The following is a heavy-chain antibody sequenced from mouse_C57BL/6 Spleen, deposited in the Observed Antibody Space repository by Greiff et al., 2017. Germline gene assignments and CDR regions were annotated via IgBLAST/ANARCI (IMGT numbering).Heavy chain of an antibody. J-gene: IGHJ2*01. CDR2: INPSSGYT. V-gene: IGHV1-7*01. CDR1: GYTFTSYW. Sequence: VQRVESGAELAKPGASVKLSCKASGYTFTSYWMHWVKQRPGQGLEWIGYINPSSGYTKYNQKFKDKATLTADKSSSTAYMQLSSLTYEDSAVYYCARGNFQYYFDYWGQGTTLTVSS. CDR3: ARGNFQYYFDY.